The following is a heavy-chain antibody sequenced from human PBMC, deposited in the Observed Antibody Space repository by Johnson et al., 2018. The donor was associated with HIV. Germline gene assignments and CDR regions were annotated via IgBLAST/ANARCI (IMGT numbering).Heavy chain of an antibody. V-gene: IGHV3-74*02. J-gene: IGHJ3*02. Sequence: VQLVESGGGLVQPGGSLRLSCAASGFTFSSYWMHWVRQAPGKGLVWVSRINSDGSSTSYADSVKGRFTISRDNSKNTMYLQMNSLRPEDTAVYFCARGGGCGNEPGACDIWGQGTMVTVSS. D-gene: IGHD4-23*01. CDR1: GFTFSSYW. CDR3: ARGGGCGNEPGACDI. CDR2: INSDGSST.